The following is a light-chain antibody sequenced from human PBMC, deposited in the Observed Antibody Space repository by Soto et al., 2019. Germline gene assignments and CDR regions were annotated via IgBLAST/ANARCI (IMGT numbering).Light chain of an antibody. V-gene: IGKV1-5*01. CDR1: QSISKK. Sequence: DIQMTQSPSTLSASVGDRVTITCRASQSISKKLAWYQQNPGKAPKLLIFDASTLEGGVPSRFSGSGSGTEFTLSINCLQPDDSASYYCHQYYDYSYSFGQGTKLEIK. CDR2: DAS. CDR3: HQYYDYSYS. J-gene: IGKJ2*01.